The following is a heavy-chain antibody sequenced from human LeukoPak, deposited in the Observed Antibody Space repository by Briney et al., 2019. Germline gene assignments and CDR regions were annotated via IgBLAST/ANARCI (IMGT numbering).Heavy chain of an antibody. D-gene: IGHD5-24*01. CDR2: IRYDGSNK. V-gene: IGHV3-30*02. Sequence: GGSLRLSCAASGFTFSSYGMHWVRQAPGKGLEWVAFIRYDGSNKYYADSVKGRFTISRDNSKNTLYLQMNSLRAEDTAVYYCAKDPGWLQSYYYYYMDVWGKGTTVTVSS. CDR3: AKDPGWLQSYYYYYMDV. J-gene: IGHJ6*03. CDR1: GFTFSSYG.